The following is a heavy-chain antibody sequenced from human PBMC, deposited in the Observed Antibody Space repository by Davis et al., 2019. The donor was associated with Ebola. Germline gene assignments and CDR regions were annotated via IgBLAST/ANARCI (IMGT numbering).Heavy chain of an antibody. CDR2: IKQDGSEK. J-gene: IGHJ4*02. D-gene: IGHD3-22*01. Sequence: GGSLRLSCAASGFTFNSYWMSWVRQAPGKGLEWVANIKQDGSEKYYVDSVKGRFTISRDNAKNSLYLQMNSLRAEDTAVYYCTRHGGYYDNSGYLEVFDWGQGTLVTVSS. CDR3: TRHGGYYDNSGYLEVFD. CDR1: GFTFNSYW. V-gene: IGHV3-7*03.